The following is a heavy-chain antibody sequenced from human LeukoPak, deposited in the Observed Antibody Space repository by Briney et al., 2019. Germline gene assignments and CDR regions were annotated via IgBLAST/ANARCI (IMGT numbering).Heavy chain of an antibody. CDR1: GGSISSSSYY. CDR3: ARDSTGWLRFRNYYYMDV. Sequence: SETLSLTCTVSGGSISSSSYYWGWIRQPPGKGLEWIGSIYYSGSTYYNPSLKSRVTISVDTSKNQFSLKLSSVTAADTAVYYCARDSTGWLRFRNYYYMDVWGKGTTVTISS. D-gene: IGHD5-12*01. J-gene: IGHJ6*03. V-gene: IGHV4-39*07. CDR2: IYYSGST.